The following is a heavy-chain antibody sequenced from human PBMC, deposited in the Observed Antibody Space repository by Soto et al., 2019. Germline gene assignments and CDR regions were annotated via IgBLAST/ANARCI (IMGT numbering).Heavy chain of an antibody. CDR3: ARDLPMITFGGVIVSPGDY. Sequence: ASVKVSCKASGYTFTSYVMHWVRQAPGQRLDWMGWINAGNGNTKYSQKFQGRVTITRDTSASTAYMELSSLRSEDTAVYYCARDLPMITFGGVIVSPGDYWGQGTLVTVSS. D-gene: IGHD3-16*02. CDR2: INAGNGNT. J-gene: IGHJ4*02. CDR1: GYTFTSYV. V-gene: IGHV1-3*01.